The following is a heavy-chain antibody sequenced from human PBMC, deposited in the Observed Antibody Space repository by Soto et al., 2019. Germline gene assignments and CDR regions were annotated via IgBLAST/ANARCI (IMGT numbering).Heavy chain of an antibody. D-gene: IGHD1-26*01. J-gene: IGHJ4*02. CDR1: GFTFTSYG. CDR2: ISGSGGST. CDR3: AISGTRFTNTYYSDYFEY. Sequence: PGRSLRLSCAAFGFTFTSYGMSWVRQAPGKGLERVSAISGSGGSTYYAESGKGRFPISRDNSKSTLYLQMNSLRAEDTALYYCAISGTRFTNTYYSDYFEYWGQGTLVTVSS. V-gene: IGHV3-23*01.